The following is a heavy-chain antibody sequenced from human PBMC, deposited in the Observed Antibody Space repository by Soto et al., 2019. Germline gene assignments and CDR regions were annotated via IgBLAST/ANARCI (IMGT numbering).Heavy chain of an antibody. CDR3: ARDGSTVTTNYHYAMDV. CDR2: IHSGGSRI. V-gene: IGHV3-48*03. CDR1: GFTFSTYH. J-gene: IGHJ6*02. D-gene: IGHD4-17*01. Sequence: EVPLVESGGGLVQPGGSLILSCAASGFTFSTYHMTWVRQAPGKGLEWVSYIHSGGSRIYYADSVKGRFTISRDNAKNSRYLQRNSLRAEDTAVYYCARDGSTVTTNYHYAMDVWGQGTTVTVSS.